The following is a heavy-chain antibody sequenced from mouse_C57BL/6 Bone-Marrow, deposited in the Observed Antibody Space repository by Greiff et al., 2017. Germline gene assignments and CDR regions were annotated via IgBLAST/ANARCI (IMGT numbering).Heavy chain of an antibody. D-gene: IGHD2-10*02. V-gene: IGHV5-4*03. CDR1: GFTFSSYA. CDR3: ARKGSISAWFAY. Sequence: EVNVVESGGGLVKPGGSLKLSCAASGFTFSSYAMSWVRQTPEKRLEWVATFSDGGSYTYYPDNVKGRFTISRDNAKNNLYLQMSHLKSEDTAMYYCARKGSISAWFAYWGQGTLVTVSA. J-gene: IGHJ3*01. CDR2: FSDGGSYT.